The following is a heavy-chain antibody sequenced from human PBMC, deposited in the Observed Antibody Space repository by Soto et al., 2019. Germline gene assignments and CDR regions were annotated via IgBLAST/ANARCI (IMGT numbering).Heavy chain of an antibody. J-gene: IGHJ5*02. CDR2: IYHSGST. CDR3: ARVPGP. V-gene: IGHV4-30-2*01. CDR1: GGSISSGGYS. Sequence: PSETLSLTCAVSGGSISSGGYSWGWIRQPPGKGLEWIGYIYHSGSTNYNPSLKSRVTISVDTSKNQFSLKLSSVTAADTAVYYCARVPGPWGQGTLVTVSS.